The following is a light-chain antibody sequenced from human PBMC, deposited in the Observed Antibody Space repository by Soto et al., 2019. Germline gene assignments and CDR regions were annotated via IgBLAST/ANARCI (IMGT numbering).Light chain of an antibody. CDR3: HQYNTWPLT. V-gene: IGKV3-15*01. Sequence: ENVLTQSPGTLSLSPGERVTLSCRASQDIRSHLAWYQQKPGQAPRLLICGASTRATGIPARFSGSGSGTEFTLTINSLQSEDFAIYYCHQYNTWPLTFGGGTKVDIK. CDR2: GAS. J-gene: IGKJ4*01. CDR1: QDIRSH.